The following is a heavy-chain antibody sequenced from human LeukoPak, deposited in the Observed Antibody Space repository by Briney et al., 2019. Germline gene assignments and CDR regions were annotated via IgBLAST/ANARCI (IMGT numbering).Heavy chain of an antibody. Sequence: SETLSLTCTVSGGSVSSYYWSWIRQPPGKGLEWIGYFSYSGSTNYNPSLKSRVTISVDKSKNQFSLKLSSVTAADTAVYYCARQGGTGRDAFDIWGQGTMVTVSS. CDR1: GGSVSSYY. D-gene: IGHD1-1*01. J-gene: IGHJ3*02. CDR3: ARQGGTGRDAFDI. V-gene: IGHV4-59*08. CDR2: FSYSGST.